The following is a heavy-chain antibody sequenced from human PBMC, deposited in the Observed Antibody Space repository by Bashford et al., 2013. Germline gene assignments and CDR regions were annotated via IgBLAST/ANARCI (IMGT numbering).Heavy chain of an antibody. J-gene: IGHJ4*02. CDR2: INPNSGGT. CDR1: GYTFTGYY. Sequence: ASVKVSCKASGYTFTGYYMHWVRQAPGQGLEWMGWINPNSGGTNYAQKFQGRVTMTRDTSISTAYMELSRLRSDDTAVYYCARQGGGDYDSSGYYPLDYWGQGTLVTVSS. V-gene: IGHV1-2*02. D-gene: IGHD3-22*01. CDR3: ARQGGGDYDSSGYYPLDY.